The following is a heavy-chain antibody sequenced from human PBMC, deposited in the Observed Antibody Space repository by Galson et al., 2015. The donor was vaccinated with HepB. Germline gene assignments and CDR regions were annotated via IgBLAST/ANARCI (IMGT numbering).Heavy chain of an antibody. D-gene: IGHD4-17*01. CDR3: ARDHQLPNDYGDYGGTYYYYYGMDV. Sequence: SLRLSCAASGFTFSSYGMHWVRQAPGKGLEWVAVIWYDGSNKYYADSVKGRFTISRDNSKNTLYLQMNSLRAEDTAVYYCARDHQLPNDYGDYGGTYYYYYGMDVWGQGTTVTVSS. J-gene: IGHJ6*02. CDR1: GFTFSSYG. V-gene: IGHV3-33*08. CDR2: IWYDGSNK.